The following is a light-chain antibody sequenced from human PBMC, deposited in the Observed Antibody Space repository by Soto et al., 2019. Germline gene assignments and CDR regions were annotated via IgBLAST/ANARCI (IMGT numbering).Light chain of an antibody. CDR2: GAS. CDR1: QSVSSN. J-gene: IGKJ1*01. V-gene: IGKV3-15*01. Sequence: EIVMTQSPATLSVSPGERATLSCRASQSVSSNLAWYQQKPGQAPRLLIYGASTRATGIPARFSGSGSGTAFTLTISSLQSEDFAVYYCQQYNNWPPKTFGQGTKV. CDR3: QQYNNWPPKT.